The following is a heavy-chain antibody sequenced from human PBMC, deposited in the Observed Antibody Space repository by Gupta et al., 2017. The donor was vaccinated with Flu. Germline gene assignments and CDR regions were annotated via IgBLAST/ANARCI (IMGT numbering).Heavy chain of an antibody. V-gene: IGHV1-69*01. J-gene: IGHJ6*02. Sequence: QVQLVQSGAEVKQPGSSVKVSCKASGGTFSSYAIRRERQAPGQGLARMGGDIPIFGTANYAQKFQGRVTITADESTSTAYMELSSLRSEDTAVYYCARARGGQYYDFWSGYPYYGMDVWGQGTTVTVSS. CDR3: ARARGGQYYDFWSGYPYYGMDV. CDR2: DIPIFGTA. CDR1: GGTFSSYA. D-gene: IGHD3-3*01.